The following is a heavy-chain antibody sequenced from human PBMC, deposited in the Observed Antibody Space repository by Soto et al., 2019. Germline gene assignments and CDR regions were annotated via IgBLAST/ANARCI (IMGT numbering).Heavy chain of an antibody. CDR2: IKQDGSEK. Sequence: GGSLRLSCAASGFTFSSYWMSWVRQAPGKGLEWVANIKQDGSEKYYVDSVKGRFTISRDNVKNSLYLQMNSLRAKDTAVYYCARVGSSSWYFAYWGQGTLVTVSS. CDR3: ARVGSSSWYFAY. J-gene: IGHJ4*02. D-gene: IGHD6-13*01. V-gene: IGHV3-7*05. CDR1: GFTFSSYW.